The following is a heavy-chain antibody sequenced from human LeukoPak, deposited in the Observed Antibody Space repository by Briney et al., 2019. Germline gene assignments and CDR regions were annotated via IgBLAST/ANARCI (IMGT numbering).Heavy chain of an antibody. V-gene: IGHV1-69*04. J-gene: IGHJ4*02. D-gene: IGHD4-23*01. Sequence: GASVKVSCKASGGTFSSYAISWVRQAPGQGLEWMGRIIPILGIANYAQKFQGRVTITADKSTSTAYMELSSLRSEDTAVYYCARDYGGNSASYFDYWGQGTLVTVSS. CDR2: IIPILGIA. CDR3: ARDYGGNSASYFDY. CDR1: GGTFSSYA.